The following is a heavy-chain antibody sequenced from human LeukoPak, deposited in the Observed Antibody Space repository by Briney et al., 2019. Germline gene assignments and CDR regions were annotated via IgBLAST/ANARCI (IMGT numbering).Heavy chain of an antibody. V-gene: IGHV3-23*01. CDR2: INDNGLNT. J-gene: IGHJ4*02. CDR1: GFTFNNYG. D-gene: IGHD6-19*01. Sequence: PGASLRLSCAASGFTFNNYGMSWVRQAPGKGLEWVSTINDNGLNTHYADSVKGRFTISRDDSKNTLHLQMNSLRVDDTALYYCTKGDGGWYPIGYWGQGVLVIVSS. CDR3: TKGDGGWYPIGY.